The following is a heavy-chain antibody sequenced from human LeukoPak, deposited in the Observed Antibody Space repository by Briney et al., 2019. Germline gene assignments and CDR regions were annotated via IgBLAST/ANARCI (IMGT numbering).Heavy chain of an antibody. V-gene: IGHV1-18*01. CDR1: GYTFTSYG. CDR3: ARDRRVATIPNFDY. Sequence: GASVTVSCKASGYTFTSYGISWVRQAPGQGLEWMGWISAYNGNTNYAQKLQGRVTMTTDTSTSTAYMELRSLRSDDTAVYYCARDRRVATIPNFDYWGQGTLVTVSS. J-gene: IGHJ4*02. D-gene: IGHD5-12*01. CDR2: ISAYNGNT.